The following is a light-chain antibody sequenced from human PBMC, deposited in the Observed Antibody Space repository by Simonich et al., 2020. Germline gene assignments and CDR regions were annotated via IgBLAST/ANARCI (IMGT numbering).Light chain of an antibody. CDR3: QQRSNLPL. CDR1: QSVSSY. Sequence: EIVLTQSPATLSLSPGERATLSCRASQSVSSYFTWYQQKPGQAPRLLIYDSANRATGIPARVSSSASGTDFTLTISRLETENFAVYYCQQRSNLPLFGQGTRLEIK. V-gene: IGKV3-11*01. J-gene: IGKJ5*01. CDR2: DSA.